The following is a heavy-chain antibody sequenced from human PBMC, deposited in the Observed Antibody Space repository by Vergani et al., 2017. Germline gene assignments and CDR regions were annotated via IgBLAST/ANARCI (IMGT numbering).Heavy chain of an antibody. V-gene: IGHV3-30-3*01. CDR3: ARDLPIRTYCSSTSCYRTPLGY. D-gene: IGHD2-2*01. J-gene: IGHJ4*02. Sequence: QVQLVESGGGVVQPGRSLRLSCAASGFTFSSYAMHWVRQAPGKGLEWVAVISYDGSNKYYADSVKGRFTISRDNSKNTLYLQMNSRRAEDTAVYYCARDLPIRTYCSSTSCYRTPLGYWGQGTLVTVSS. CDR1: GFTFSSYA. CDR2: ISYDGSNK.